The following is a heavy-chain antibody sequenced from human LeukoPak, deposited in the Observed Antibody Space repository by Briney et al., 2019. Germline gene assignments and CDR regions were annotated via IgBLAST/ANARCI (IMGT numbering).Heavy chain of an antibody. CDR1: GGSFSGYY. CDR2: INHSGST. CDR3: ARVSGYYVSGSYYSNYYGMDV. J-gene: IGHJ6*01. Sequence: SETLSLTCAVYGGSFSGYYWSWIRQPPGKGLEWIGEINHSGSTNYNPSLKSRVTISVDTSKNQFSLKLSSVTAADTAVYYCARVSGYYVSGSYYSNYYGMDVWGQGTTVTVSS. V-gene: IGHV4-34*01. D-gene: IGHD3-10*01.